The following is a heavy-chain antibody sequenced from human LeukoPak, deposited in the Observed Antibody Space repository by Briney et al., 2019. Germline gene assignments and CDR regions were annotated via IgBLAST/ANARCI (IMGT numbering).Heavy chain of an antibody. CDR1: GFTFSSYS. D-gene: IGHD4-23*01. CDR2: ISSSSSTI. J-gene: IGHJ4*02. V-gene: IGHV3-48*01. CDR3: ARDLMGGIRWLSPGRETNDY. Sequence: GGSLRLSCAASGFTFSSYSMNWVRQAPGKGLEWVSYISSSSSTIYYADSVKGRFTISRDNAKNSLYLQMNSLRAEDTAVYYCARDLMGGIRWLSPGRETNDYWGQGTLVTVSS.